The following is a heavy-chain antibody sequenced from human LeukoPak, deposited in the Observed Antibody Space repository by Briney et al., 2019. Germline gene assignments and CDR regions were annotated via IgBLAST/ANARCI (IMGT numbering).Heavy chain of an antibody. CDR1: GYTFTSYY. V-gene: IGHV1-46*01. Sequence: ASVKVSCKASGYTFTSYYMHWVRQAPGQGLEWMGIINPSGGSTSYAQKFQGRVTMTRDMSTSTAYMELSRLRSEDTAVYYCARVGSGWYKTFDYWGQGTLVTVSS. J-gene: IGHJ4*02. CDR3: ARVGSGWYKTFDY. D-gene: IGHD6-19*01. CDR2: INPSGGST.